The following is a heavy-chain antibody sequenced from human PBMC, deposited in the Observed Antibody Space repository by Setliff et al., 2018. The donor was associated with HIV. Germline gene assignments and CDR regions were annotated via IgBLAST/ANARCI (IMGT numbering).Heavy chain of an antibody. J-gene: IGHJ4*03. D-gene: IGHD3-10*01. CDR1: GGTFSSYA. CDR2: IIPIFGAA. V-gene: IGHV1-69*05. Sequence: ASVKVSCKASGGTFSSYAISWVRQAPGQGLEWMGGIIPIFGAANYAQKFQGRVTITTDESTSTAYMELSSLRSEDTAVYYCARDRSYYPNYFDFWGQGTTVTVSS. CDR3: ARDRSYYPNYFDF.